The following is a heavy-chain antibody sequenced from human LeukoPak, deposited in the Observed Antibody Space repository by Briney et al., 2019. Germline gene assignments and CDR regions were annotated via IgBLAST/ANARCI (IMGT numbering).Heavy chain of an antibody. Sequence: GGSLRLSCAASGFTFSNAWMSWVRQAPGKGLEWVSAISGSGGSTYYADSVKGRFTISRDNSKNTLYLQMNSLRAEDTAVYYCAKGSKIPSRPPFDYWGQGTLVTVSS. D-gene: IGHD3-10*01. V-gene: IGHV3-23*01. CDR3: AKGSKIPSRPPFDY. J-gene: IGHJ4*02. CDR2: ISGSGGST. CDR1: GFTFSNAW.